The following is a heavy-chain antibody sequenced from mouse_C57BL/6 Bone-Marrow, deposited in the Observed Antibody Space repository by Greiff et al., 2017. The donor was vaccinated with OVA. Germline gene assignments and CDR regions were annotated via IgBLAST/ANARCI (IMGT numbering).Heavy chain of an antibody. CDR1: GYTFTDYY. J-gene: IGHJ3*01. Sequence: VQLQQSGPELVKPGASVKISCKASGYTFTDYYMNWVKQSHGKSLEWIGDINPNNGGTSYNQKFKGKATLTVDKSSSTAYMELRSLTSEDAAVYYCARSRYCGSSYVAWVYWGQGTLVTVSA. V-gene: IGHV1-26*01. D-gene: IGHD1-1*01. CDR2: INPNNGGT. CDR3: ARSRYCGSSYVAWVY.